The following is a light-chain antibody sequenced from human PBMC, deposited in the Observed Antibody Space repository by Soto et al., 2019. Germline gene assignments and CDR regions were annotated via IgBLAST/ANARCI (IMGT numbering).Light chain of an antibody. V-gene: IGKV3-20*01. J-gene: IGKJ1*01. CDR3: QQYGSSPRT. CDR1: QSVSSSY. Sequence: EIVLTQSPGTLSLSPGERATLSCRASQSVSSSYLAWYQQTPGQTPRLLIYAASSRATGIPDRFSGSGSGTDFSLTISRLEAEDFAVYYCQQYGSSPRTFGQGTKVDNK. CDR2: AAS.